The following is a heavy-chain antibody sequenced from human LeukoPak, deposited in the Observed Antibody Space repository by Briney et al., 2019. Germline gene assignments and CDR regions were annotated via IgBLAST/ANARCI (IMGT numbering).Heavy chain of an antibody. J-gene: IGHJ4*02. D-gene: IGHD6-19*01. CDR1: GGSISSYY. CDR3: AYGSGWYGY. V-gene: IGHV4-59*01. CDR2: IYYSGST. Sequence: SETLSLTCTVSGGSISSYYWSWLRQPPGKGLEWIGYIYYSGSTNYNPSLKSRVTISVDTSKNQFSLELSSVTAADTAVYYCAYGSGWYGYWGQGTLVTVSS.